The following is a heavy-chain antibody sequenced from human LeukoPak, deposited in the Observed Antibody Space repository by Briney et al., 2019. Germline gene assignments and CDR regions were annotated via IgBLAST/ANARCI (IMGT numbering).Heavy chain of an antibody. CDR1: GFTFSSYD. Sequence: SGGSLRLSCAASGFTFSSYDMHWVRQTTGKSLEWVSAIGSQGDTYYPGSVKSRFTISREIAKTSLFPQMHSLSAEDTGVYYCARGIAAAGVYGYYYYGLDVWGQGTTVTVSS. CDR2: IGSQGDT. CDR3: ARGIAAAGVYGYYYYGLDV. D-gene: IGHD6-13*01. V-gene: IGHV3-13*01. J-gene: IGHJ6*02.